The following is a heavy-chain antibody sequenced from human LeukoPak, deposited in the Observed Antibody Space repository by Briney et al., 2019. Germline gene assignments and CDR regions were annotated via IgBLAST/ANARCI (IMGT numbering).Heavy chain of an antibody. CDR1: GFTFSSYA. CDR3: ARSTYGGNHYFDN. D-gene: IGHD1-26*01. Sequence: GGSLRLSCVASGFTFSSYAMSWVRQAPGKGLERVAGIASGGAASYHADAVQGRFTISRDDSKSTLYLQMSSLRAEDTAIYYCARSTYGGNHYFDNWGQGTLVTVSS. J-gene: IGHJ4*02. V-gene: IGHV3-23*01. CDR2: IASGGAAS.